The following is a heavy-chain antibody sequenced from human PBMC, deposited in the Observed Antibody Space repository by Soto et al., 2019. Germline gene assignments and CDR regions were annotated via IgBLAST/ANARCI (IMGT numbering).Heavy chain of an antibody. CDR2: IYHTGRT. Sequence: SETLSLTCDVSGASISETNWWSWVRQPPGKGLEWIGEIYHTGRTNYNPSLKSRLTISLDKSRNQFSLKLKSVTAADTAVYYCARGRGEFDAWGQGTPVTVSS. CDR3: ARGRGEFDA. CDR1: GASISETNW. V-gene: IGHV4-4*02. J-gene: IGHJ5*02. D-gene: IGHD2-21*01.